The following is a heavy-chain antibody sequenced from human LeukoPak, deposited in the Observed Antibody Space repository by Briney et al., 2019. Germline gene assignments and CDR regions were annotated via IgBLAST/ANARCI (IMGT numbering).Heavy chain of an antibody. J-gene: IGHJ4*02. CDR1: GFKFSSYS. Sequence: GGSLRLSCAASGFKFSSYSMKWVRQAPGKGLEWVSFISSSSSYIYYADSLKGRFTISRDNAKNSLYLQMNSLRAEDTAAYYCARGTMFPYYFDYWDQGTLVTVSS. CDR3: ARGTMFPYYFDY. CDR2: ISSSSSYI. V-gene: IGHV3-21*01. D-gene: IGHD3-10*02.